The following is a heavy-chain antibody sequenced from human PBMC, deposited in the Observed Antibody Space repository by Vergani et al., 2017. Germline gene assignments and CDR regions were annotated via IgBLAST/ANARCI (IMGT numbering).Heavy chain of an antibody. J-gene: IGHJ6*03. CDR2: ISYDGSNK. Sequence: QVQLVESGGGVVQPGRSLRLSCAASGFTFSSYGMHWVRQAPGKGLEWVAVISYDGSNKYYADSVKGRFTISRDNSKNTLYLQMNSLRAEDTAVYYCAKDARIVVVPACYMDVWGKGTTVTVSS. V-gene: IGHV3-30*18. CDR1: GFTFSSYG. CDR3: AKDARIVVVPACYMDV. D-gene: IGHD2-2*01.